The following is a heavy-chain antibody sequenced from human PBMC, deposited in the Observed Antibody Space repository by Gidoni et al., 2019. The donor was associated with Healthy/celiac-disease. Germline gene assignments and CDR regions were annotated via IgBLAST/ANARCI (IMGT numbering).Heavy chain of an antibody. Sequence: QVQLVQSGAEVKKPGASVQVYCKASGYTFTGYYMHWVRQAPGQGLEWRGRINPNSGGTNYAQKFQGRVTMTRDTSISTAYMELSRLRSDDTAVYYCARSIVSSSSRKIYYFDYWGQGTLVTVSS. CDR1: GYTFTGYY. V-gene: IGHV1-2*06. J-gene: IGHJ4*02. CDR2: INPNSGGT. D-gene: IGHD6-6*01. CDR3: ARSIVSSSSRKIYYFDY.